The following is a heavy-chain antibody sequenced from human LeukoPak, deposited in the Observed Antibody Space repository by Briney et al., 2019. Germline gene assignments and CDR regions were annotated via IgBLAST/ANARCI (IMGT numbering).Heavy chain of an antibody. CDR3: AKVIPSDNYPLEF. V-gene: IGHV3-23*01. J-gene: IGHJ4*02. D-gene: IGHD5-24*01. CDR1: GFTFSNYA. CDR2: IRGYDGGLST. Sequence: GGSLRLSCAASGFTFSNYAMFLVRQAPGKGLEWVSAIRGYDGGLSTSYADSVKGRFTISRDNSKNTLYLQMNSLRADDTAVYYCAKVIPSDNYPLEFWGQGTLVTVSS.